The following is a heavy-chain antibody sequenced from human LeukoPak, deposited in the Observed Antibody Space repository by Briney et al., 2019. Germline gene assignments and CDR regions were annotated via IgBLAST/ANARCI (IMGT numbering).Heavy chain of an antibody. CDR1: GGSISSYY. CDR3: AGDGSSINWFYY. Sequence: SETLSLTCTVSGGSISSYYWSWIRQPPGKGLEWIGYIYYSGSTNYNPSLKSRVTISVDTSRRQFSLKMTSVTAADTAVYYCAGDGSSINWFYYWGQGTLVTVSS. J-gene: IGHJ4*02. CDR2: IYYSGST. V-gene: IGHV4-59*12. D-gene: IGHD6-13*01.